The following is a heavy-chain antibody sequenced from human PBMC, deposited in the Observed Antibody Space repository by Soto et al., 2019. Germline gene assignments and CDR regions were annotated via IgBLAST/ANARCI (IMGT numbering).Heavy chain of an antibody. CDR2: ISGSAITT. CDR1: GFTFSDSY. J-gene: IGHJ4*02. CDR3: AKFLGGIPARPFDS. V-gene: IGHV3-11*01. Sequence: QVQLVESGGGLVKPGGSVRLSCAASGFTFSDSYMSWVRQAPGKGLEWVSYISGSAITTSHADSVKGRFTISRDNGKNSVYLQMDSLRAEDTAVYYCAKFLGGIPARPFDSWGQGILVTVSS. D-gene: IGHD6-6*01.